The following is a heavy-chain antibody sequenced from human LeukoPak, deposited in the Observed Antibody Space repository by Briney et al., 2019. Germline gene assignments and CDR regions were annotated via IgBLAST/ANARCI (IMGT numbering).Heavy chain of an antibody. V-gene: IGHV4-59*02. CDR2: ISDTGKT. J-gene: IGHJ5*02. Sequence: SETLSLTCTFSGASVSSYYWDWLRQTPGKGLEWTGYISDTGKTDSNPSLKSRVSISLGPANKQFSLRLRSVTAVDSAVYYCATGYYEPFATWGPGILVSVSS. D-gene: IGHD3-3*01. CDR1: GASVSSYY. CDR3: ATGYYEPFAT.